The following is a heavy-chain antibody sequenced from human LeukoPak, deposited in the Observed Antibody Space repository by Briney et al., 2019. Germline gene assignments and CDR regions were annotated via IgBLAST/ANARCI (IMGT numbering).Heavy chain of an antibody. V-gene: IGHV3-23*01. D-gene: IGHD6-13*01. CDR1: GFTFSSYA. CDR3: ARPSTSGIAAAGLKY. CDR2: ISGSGGST. Sequence: GGSLRLSCAASGFTFSSYAMSWVRQAPGKGLEWDSGISGSGGSTYYADSVKGRFTISRDNSKNTLYLQMNSLRAEDTAVYYCARPSTSGIAAAGLKYWGQGTLVTVSS. J-gene: IGHJ4*02.